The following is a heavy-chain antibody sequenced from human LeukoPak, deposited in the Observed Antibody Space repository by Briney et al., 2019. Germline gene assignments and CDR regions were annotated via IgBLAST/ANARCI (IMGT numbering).Heavy chain of an antibody. D-gene: IGHD2-2*01. J-gene: IGHJ4*02. CDR2: ISGSGDST. V-gene: IGHV3-23*01. Sequence: GGSLRLSCAASATFSNAWMNWVRQAPGKGLEWVSAISGSGDSTYYADSVKGRFTISRDNSRNTLYLQMNSLRAGDTAVYYCAKSFRSTSLDYWGQGTLVTVSS. CDR3: AKSFRSTSLDY. CDR1: ATFSNAW.